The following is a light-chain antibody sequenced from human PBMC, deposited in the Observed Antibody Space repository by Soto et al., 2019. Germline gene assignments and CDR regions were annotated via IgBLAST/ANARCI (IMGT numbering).Light chain of an antibody. V-gene: IGKV3-11*01. CDR3: QQYNNWPFS. CDR2: DAF. J-gene: IGKJ5*01. CDR1: QSVSTY. Sequence: EIVLTQSPATLSLSPGERATLSCRASQSVSTYLAWYQQKPGQAPRLLIYDAFNRATGVPARFRGTGSETDFTLTISGLQSEDSAVYFCQQYNNWPFSFGQGTRLEIK.